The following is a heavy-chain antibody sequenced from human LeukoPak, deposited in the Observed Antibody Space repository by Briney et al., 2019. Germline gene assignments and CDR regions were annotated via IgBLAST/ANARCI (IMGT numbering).Heavy chain of an antibody. CDR1: GGSFSGYY. D-gene: IGHD2-21*02. CDR3: ARNGFVVVTAIDY. Sequence: SETLSLTCAVYGGSFSGYYWSWIRQPAGKGLEWIGRIYTSGSTNYNPSLKSRVTMSVDTSKNQFSLKLSSVTAADTAVYYCARNGFVVVTAIDYWGQGTLVTVSS. CDR2: IYTSGST. V-gene: IGHV4-59*10. J-gene: IGHJ4*02.